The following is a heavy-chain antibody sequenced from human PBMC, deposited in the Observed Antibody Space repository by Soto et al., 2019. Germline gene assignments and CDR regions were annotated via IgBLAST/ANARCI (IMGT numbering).Heavy chain of an antibody. V-gene: IGHV4-34*01. CDR2: INHSGST. CDR3: ASARWFGEPFDY. Sequence: SETLSLTCAVYGGSFSGYYWSWIRQPPGKGLEWIGEINHSGSTNYNPSLKSRVTISVDTSKNQFSLKLSSVTAADTAVYYCASARWFGEPFDYWGQGTLVTVSS. D-gene: IGHD3-10*01. J-gene: IGHJ4*02. CDR1: GGSFSGYY.